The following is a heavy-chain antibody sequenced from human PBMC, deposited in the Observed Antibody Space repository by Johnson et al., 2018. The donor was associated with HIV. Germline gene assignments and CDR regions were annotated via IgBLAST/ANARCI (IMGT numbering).Heavy chain of an antibody. CDR1: GFTFSNYA. D-gene: IGHD3-22*01. Sequence: QVQLVESGGGVVQPGRSLRLSCAASGFTFSNYAMHWVRQAPGKGLEWVAVISYDGSNKYYADSVKGQFTISRDNSKNTVYLQMSSLRADDSAVFYCARARYYYDSSDYHDAFDIWGQGTMVTVSS. CDR3: ARARYYYDSSDYHDAFDI. V-gene: IGHV3-30*04. CDR2: ISYDGSNK. J-gene: IGHJ3*02.